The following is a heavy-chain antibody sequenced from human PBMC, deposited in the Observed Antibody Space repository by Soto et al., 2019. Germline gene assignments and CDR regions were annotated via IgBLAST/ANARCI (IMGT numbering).Heavy chain of an antibody. CDR2: IYWDDDK. CDR3: AHADIVLVPAAMLWGAAAGSAGYFDY. CDR1: GFSLSTSGVG. V-gene: IGHV2-5*02. J-gene: IGHJ4*02. D-gene: IGHD2-2*01. Sequence: QITLKESGPTLVKPTQTLTLTCTFSGFSLSTSGVGVGWIRQPPGKALEWLALIYWDDDKRYSPSLKSRLTTTKDTSKTQVVLTMTNMDPVDTATYDCAHADIVLVPAAMLWGAAAGSAGYFDYWGQGTLVTVSS.